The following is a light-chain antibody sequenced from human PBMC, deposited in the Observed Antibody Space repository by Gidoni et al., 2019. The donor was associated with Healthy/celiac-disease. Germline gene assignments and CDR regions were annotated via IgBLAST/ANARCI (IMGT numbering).Light chain of an antibody. CDR3: QQYYSTPT. CDR2: WAS. CDR1: KNY. Sequence: DIVMTQPPDSLAVSLGERATINNKNYLAWYQQKPGQPPKLLIYWASTRESGVPDRSSGSGSGTDFTLTISSLQAEDVAVYYCQQYYSTPTFGGGTKVEIK. V-gene: IGKV4-1*01. J-gene: IGKJ4*01.